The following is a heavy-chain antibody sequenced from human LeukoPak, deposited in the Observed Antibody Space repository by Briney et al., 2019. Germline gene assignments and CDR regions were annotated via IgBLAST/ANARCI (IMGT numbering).Heavy chain of an antibody. J-gene: IGHJ4*02. CDR2: INWNGGST. Sequence: GGSLRLSCAASGFTFDDYGMSWVRQAPGKGLEWVSGINWNGGSTGYADSVKGRFTISRDNAKNSLYPQMNSLRAEDTALYHCARLYSSSWSPDYWGQGTLVTVSS. V-gene: IGHV3-20*01. D-gene: IGHD6-13*01. CDR3: ARLYSSSWSPDY. CDR1: GFTFDDYG.